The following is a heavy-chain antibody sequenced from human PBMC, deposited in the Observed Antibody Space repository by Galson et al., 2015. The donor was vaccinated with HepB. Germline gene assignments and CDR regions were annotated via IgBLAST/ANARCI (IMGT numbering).Heavy chain of an antibody. D-gene: IGHD5-24*01. V-gene: IGHV1-3*01. CDR2: INAGNGNT. J-gene: IGHJ6*03. CDR1: GYTFTSYA. CDR3: AREGEMATRPYYYYYYMDV. Sequence: SVKVSCKASGYTFTSYAMHWVRQAPGQRLEWMGWINAGNGNTKYSQKFQGRVTITRDTSASTAYMELSSLRSEDTAVYYCAREGEMATRPYYYYYYMDVWGKGTTVTVSS.